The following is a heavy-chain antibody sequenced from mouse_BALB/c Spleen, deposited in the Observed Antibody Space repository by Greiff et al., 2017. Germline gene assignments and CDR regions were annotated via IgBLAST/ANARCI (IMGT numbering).Heavy chain of an antibody. V-gene: IGHV5-6-4*01. CDR2: ISSGGSYT. CDR3: TRDNYGNSYYFDY. Sequence: DVKLVESGGGLVKPGGSLKLSCAASGFTFSSYTMSWVRQTPEKRLEWVATISSGGSYTYYPDSVKGRFTISRDNAKNTLYLQMSSLKSEDTAMYYCTRDNYGNSYYFDYWGQGTTLTVSS. J-gene: IGHJ2*01. CDR1: GFTFSSYT. D-gene: IGHD2-1*01.